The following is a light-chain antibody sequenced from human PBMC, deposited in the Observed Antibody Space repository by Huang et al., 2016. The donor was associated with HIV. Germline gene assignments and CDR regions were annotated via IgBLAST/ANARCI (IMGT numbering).Light chain of an antibody. CDR1: QIVSNY. CDR2: DTS. CDR3: QQRSNRPYT. Sequence: EVVLTQSPVTLSLSPGEVATLSRRASQIVSNYLAWYQQEPGQAPRLLIYDTSKRATDIPARFSGSGSGTDFTLTITRLEPEDFAVYYCQQRSNRPYTFGQGTKLDIK. V-gene: IGKV3-11*01. J-gene: IGKJ2*01.